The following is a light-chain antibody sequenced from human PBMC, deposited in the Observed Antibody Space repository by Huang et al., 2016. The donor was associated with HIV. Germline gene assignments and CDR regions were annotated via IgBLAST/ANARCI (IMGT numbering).Light chain of an antibody. J-gene: IGKJ3*01. Sequence: EIVMTQSPATLSVSPGERATLSCRASQSVSSNLAWYQQNPGQAPRLLIYGASTRATGIPARFSGSGSGTEFTLTISSLQSEYFAVYYCQQYNNWPKVFTFGPGTKVDIK. CDR2: GAS. CDR1: QSVSSN. V-gene: IGKV3-15*01. CDR3: QQYNNWPKVFT.